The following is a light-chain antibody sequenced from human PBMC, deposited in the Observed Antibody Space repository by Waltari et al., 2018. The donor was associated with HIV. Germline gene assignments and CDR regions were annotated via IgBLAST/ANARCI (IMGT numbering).Light chain of an antibody. Sequence: QAGLTQPPSVSKDLRQTATLTCTGNNNNVHTQAAALLQQHQGHPPKLLFFSNDNRPSGISERFSVSRSGNTASLTITGLQPEDEADYYCSTWDSSLSAHVFGGGTKLTVL. CDR2: SND. J-gene: IGLJ3*02. V-gene: IGLV10-54*01. CDR3: STWDSSLSAHV. CDR1: NNNVHTQA.